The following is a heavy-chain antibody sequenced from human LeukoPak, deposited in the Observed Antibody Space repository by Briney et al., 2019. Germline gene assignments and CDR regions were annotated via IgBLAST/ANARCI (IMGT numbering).Heavy chain of an antibody. V-gene: IGHV5-51*01. J-gene: IGHJ3*02. Sequence: GESLKISCKGSGYSFTSYWIGWVRQMPGKGLEWMGIIYPGDSDTRYSPSFQGQVTISADKSISTAYLQWSSLKASDTAMYYCARLPENYYDSSGGAFDIWGQGTMVTVSS. D-gene: IGHD3-22*01. CDR1: GYSFTSYW. CDR2: IYPGDSDT. CDR3: ARLPENYYDSSGGAFDI.